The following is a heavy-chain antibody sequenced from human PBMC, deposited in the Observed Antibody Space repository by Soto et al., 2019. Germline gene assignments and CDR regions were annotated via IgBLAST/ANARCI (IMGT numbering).Heavy chain of an antibody. CDR3: ARGSTTEKVDS. V-gene: IGHV4-31*03. Sequence: PSETLSLTCTVSGGSINSGYCWSWIRQHPGKGLEWIGYIYYSGSANYNPSLKGRVTMSVDTSTNQFSLKLSAVTAADTAVYYCARGSTTEKVDSWGQGILVTVSS. CDR1: GGSINSGYC. J-gene: IGHJ4*02. CDR2: IYYSGSA.